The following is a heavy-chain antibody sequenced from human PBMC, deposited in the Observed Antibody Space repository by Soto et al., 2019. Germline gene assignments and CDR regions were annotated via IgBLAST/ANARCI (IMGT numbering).Heavy chain of an antibody. CDR1: GFTFSSYA. D-gene: IGHD3-3*01. Sequence: EVQLLESGGGLVQPGGSLRLSCAASGFTFSSYAMSWVRQAPGKGLEWVSAISGSGGSTYYADSVKGRFTISRDKSKNTLYLQMNSLRAEDTAVYYCAKDGGYDFWRGYDYWGQGTLVTVSS. V-gene: IGHV3-23*01. CDR3: AKDGGYDFWRGYDY. J-gene: IGHJ4*02. CDR2: ISGSGGST.